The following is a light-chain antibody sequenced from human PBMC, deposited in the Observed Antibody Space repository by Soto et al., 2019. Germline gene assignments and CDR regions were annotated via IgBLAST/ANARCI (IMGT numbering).Light chain of an antibody. V-gene: IGKV1-5*01. CDR2: DAS. J-gene: IGKJ4*01. Sequence: DIQMTQSPSTLSASVGDRVAITCRASQNIGSRLAWYQQKPDEAPKLLIYDASSLESGVPLRFGGSGSGTDFTLIINSLQPDDFATYYCQQCNTPFTFGGGTKVEIK. CDR3: QQCNTPFT. CDR1: QNIGSR.